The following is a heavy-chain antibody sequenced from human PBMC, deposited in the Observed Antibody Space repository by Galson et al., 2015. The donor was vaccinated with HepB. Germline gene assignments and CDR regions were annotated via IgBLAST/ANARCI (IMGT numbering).Heavy chain of an antibody. D-gene: IGHD2-2*01. J-gene: IGHJ3*02. CDR2: ISYDGSNK. CDR1: GFTFSSYA. CDR3: ARGPDRYCSSTSCYDDAFDI. Sequence: SLRLSCAASGFTFSSYAMHWVRQAPGKGLEWVAVISYDGSNKYYADSVKGRFTISRDNSKNTLYLQMNSLRAEDTAVYYCARGPDRYCSSTSCYDDAFDIWGQGTMVTVSS. V-gene: IGHV3-30-3*01.